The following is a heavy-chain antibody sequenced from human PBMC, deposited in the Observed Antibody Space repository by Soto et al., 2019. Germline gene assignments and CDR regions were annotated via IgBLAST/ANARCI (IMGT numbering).Heavy chain of an antibody. CDR2: INHSGST. CDR3: ERGNAIYDSSGYFDY. D-gene: IGHD3-22*01. Sequence: SETLSLTCAVYGGSFSGYYWSWIRQPPGKGLEWIGEINHSGSTNYNPSLKSRVTISVDTSKNQFSLKLSSVTAADTAVYYCERGNAIYDSSGYFDYWGQGTLVTVSS. V-gene: IGHV4-34*01. CDR1: GGSFSGYY. J-gene: IGHJ4*02.